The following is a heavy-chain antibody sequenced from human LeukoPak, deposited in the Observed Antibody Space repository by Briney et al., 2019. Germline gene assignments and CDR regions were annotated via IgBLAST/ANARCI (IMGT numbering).Heavy chain of an antibody. CDR2: IRQDGSEK. D-gene: IGHD6-13*01. V-gene: IGHV3-7*01. CDR3: ARDGTAAGLYFDL. Sequence: GGSLRLSCAVSGFTFTSYWMNWVRQAPGKGLEWVASIRQDGSEKSYVDSVKGRFTISRDNTKNSLYLQINSLRAVDTAVYYCARDGTAAGLYFDLWGQGTLVTVSS. J-gene: IGHJ4*01. CDR1: GFTFTSYW.